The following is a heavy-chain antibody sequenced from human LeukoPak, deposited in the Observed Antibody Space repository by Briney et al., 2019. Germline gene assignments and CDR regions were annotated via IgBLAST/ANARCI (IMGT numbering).Heavy chain of an antibody. Sequence: SHTPSPTRTVTGASISSYYCRWTRHPARNGMEWIGYINYSGNTNYSPSLKSRVAISADTSKTQVYLKLRSVTAADTAVYYCVRDLWGAGGTQYWGQGILVTVSS. CDR3: VRDLWGAGGTQY. V-gene: IGHV4-59*01. CDR1: GASISSYY. J-gene: IGHJ4*02. D-gene: IGHD2-15*01. CDR2: INYSGNT.